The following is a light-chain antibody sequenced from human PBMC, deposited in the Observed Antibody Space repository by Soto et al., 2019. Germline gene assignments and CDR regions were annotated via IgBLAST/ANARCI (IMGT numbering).Light chain of an antibody. J-gene: IGKJ1*01. CDR1: QSINSW. V-gene: IGKV1-5*03. Sequence: DIQLTQSPSTLSASVGDRVTITCRASQSINSWLAWYQQMPGKAPKLLIYKASSLDTGVPSRFSGTGSGTEFTLTISSLQPDDFATNYCQQYNTWWTFGQGTKVEI. CDR3: QQYNTWWT. CDR2: KAS.